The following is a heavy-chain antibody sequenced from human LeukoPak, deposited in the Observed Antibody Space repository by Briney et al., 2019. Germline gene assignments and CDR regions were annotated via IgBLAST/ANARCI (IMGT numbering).Heavy chain of an antibody. CDR1: GGTFSSYA. CDR3: ARAKPKNMVRGLIMRRESRYYFDY. CDR2: IIPIFGTT. J-gene: IGHJ4*02. V-gene: IGHV1-69*06. D-gene: IGHD3-10*01. Sequence: ASVKVSCKASGGTFSSYAISWVRQAPGQGLEWMGGIIPIFGTTNYAQKFQDRVTITADKSTSTAYMELSSLRSEDTAVYYCARAKPKNMVRGLIMRRESRYYFDYWGQGTLVTVSS.